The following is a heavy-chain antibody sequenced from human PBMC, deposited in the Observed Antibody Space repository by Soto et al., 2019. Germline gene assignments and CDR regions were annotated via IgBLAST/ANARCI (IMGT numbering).Heavy chain of an antibody. CDR1: GGSFSGYY. CDR2: INHSGST. CDR3: ARVPYYYDSSGYYYYYYGMDV. D-gene: IGHD3-22*01. J-gene: IGHJ6*02. V-gene: IGHV4-34*01. Sequence: PSETLSLTCAVYGGSFSGYYWSWMRQPPGTGLESIGEINHSGSTNYNPSLKSRVTISVDTSKNQFSLKLSSVTAADTAVYYCARVPYYYDSSGYYYYYYGMDVWGQGTTVTVSS.